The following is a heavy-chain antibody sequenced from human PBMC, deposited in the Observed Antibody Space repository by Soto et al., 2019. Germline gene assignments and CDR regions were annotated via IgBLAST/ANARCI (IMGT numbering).Heavy chain of an antibody. CDR2: ISSTTNYI. V-gene: IGHV3-21*01. J-gene: IGHJ4*02. Sequence: GGSLRLSCAASGFTFTRYSMSWVRQAPGKGLEWVSSISSTTNYIYYADSMKGRFTVSRDNAKNSVYLEMNSLSAEDTAVYYCARESEDLTSNFDYWGQGTLVPVSS. CDR1: GFTFTRYS. CDR3: ARESEDLTSNFDY.